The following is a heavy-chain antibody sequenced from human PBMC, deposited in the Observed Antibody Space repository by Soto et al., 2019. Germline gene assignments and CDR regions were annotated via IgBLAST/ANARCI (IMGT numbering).Heavy chain of an antibody. J-gene: IGHJ5*02. D-gene: IGHD3-10*01. V-gene: IGHV1-3*01. CDR1: GYTFTSYA. CDR2: INAGNGNT. CDR3: CMGSGLNGFDP. Sequence: QVQLVQSGAEVKKPGASVKVSCKASGYTFTSYAMHWVRQAPGQRLEWMGWINAGNGNTKYSQKFQGRVTITSATSASRTYMELSSLRSEDTAVYYCCMGSGLNGFDPCGQGTLVTGSS.